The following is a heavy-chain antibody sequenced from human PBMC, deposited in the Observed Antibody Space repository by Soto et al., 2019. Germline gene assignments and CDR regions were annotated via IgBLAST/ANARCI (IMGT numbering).Heavy chain of an antibody. D-gene: IGHD6-19*01. V-gene: IGHV3-30*03. CDR1: GFTFSGYG. CDR3: ARDRRGIAVPGTREEAY. Sequence: QVQLVESGGGVVQPGRSLRLSCAASGFTFSGYGMHWVRQAPGKGLEWVSVISYDGSNKYYADSVKGRFTISRDNSKNPLYLQMNSLRPEDTAVYYCARDRRGIAVPGTREEAYWGQGTLVTVSA. J-gene: IGHJ4*02. CDR2: ISYDGSNK.